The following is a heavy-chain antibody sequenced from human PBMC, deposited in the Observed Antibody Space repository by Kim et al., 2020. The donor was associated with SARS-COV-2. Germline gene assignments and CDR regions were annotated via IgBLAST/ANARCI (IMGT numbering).Heavy chain of an antibody. Sequence: GGSLRLSCAASGFTFSSYAMSWVRQAPGKGLEWVSVIYSGGSSTYYADSVKGRFTISRDNSKNTLYLQMNSLRAEDTAVYYCAKGGDMITFGGVIVNLLELDYWGQGTLVTVSS. J-gene: IGHJ4*02. V-gene: IGHV3-23*03. D-gene: IGHD3-16*02. CDR3: AKGGDMITFGGVIVNLLELDY. CDR2: IYSGGSST. CDR1: GFTFSSYA.